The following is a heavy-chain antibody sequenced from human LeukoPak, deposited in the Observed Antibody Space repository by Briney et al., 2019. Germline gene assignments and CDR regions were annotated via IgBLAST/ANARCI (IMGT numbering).Heavy chain of an antibody. CDR2: IWYDGSNK. CDR1: GFTFSSYG. J-gene: IGHJ4*02. Sequence: GGSLRLSCAASGFTFSSYGMHWVRQAPGKGLEWLAVIWYDGSNKYYADSVKGRFTISRDNSKNALYLQMNSLRAEDTAVYYCARDNYGPDYWGQGTLVTVSS. CDR3: ARDNYGPDY. V-gene: IGHV3-33*01. D-gene: IGHD3-10*01.